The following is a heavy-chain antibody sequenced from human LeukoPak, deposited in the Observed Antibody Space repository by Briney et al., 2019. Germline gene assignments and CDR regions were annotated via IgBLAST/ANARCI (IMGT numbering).Heavy chain of an antibody. V-gene: IGHV4-61*02. CDR3: ARDGLAQNPYYYSYGMDA. Sequence: SQTLSLNCTVSGVSISSGSYYWRWIRQPAGRRLERIGRIYTSGCTHYNPSLKSRVTISVDTSKNQFSLKLSSVTAADTAVYYCARDGLAQNPYYYSYGMDAWGQGTTVSVSS. CDR1: GVSISSGSYY. D-gene: IGHD5-12*01. J-gene: IGHJ6*02. CDR2: IYTSGCT.